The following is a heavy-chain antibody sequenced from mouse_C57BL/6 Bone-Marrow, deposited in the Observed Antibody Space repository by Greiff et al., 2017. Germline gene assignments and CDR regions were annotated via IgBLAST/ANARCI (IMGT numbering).Heavy chain of an antibody. D-gene: IGHD1-1*01. CDR3: ARRAYYYGSRNY. CDR1: GYTFTSYW. CDR2: IYPGSGST. Sequence: QVQLKQPGAELVKPGASVKMSCKASGYTFTSYWITWVKQRPGQGLEWIGDIYPGSGSTNYNEKFKSKATLTVDTSSSTAYMQLSSLTSEDSAVYYCARRAYYYGSRNYWGQGTTLTVSS. J-gene: IGHJ2*01. V-gene: IGHV1-55*01.